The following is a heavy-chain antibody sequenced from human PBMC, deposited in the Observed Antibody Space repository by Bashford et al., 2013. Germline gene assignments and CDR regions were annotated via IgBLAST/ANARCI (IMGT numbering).Heavy chain of an antibody. D-gene: IGHD2-21*02. CDR3: ASSADCAGDCYNFDY. CDR1: GYTFTSYG. CDR2: ISAYNGNT. V-gene: IGHV1-18*01. J-gene: IGHJ4*02. Sequence: ASVKVSCKASGYTFTSYGISWVRQAPGQGLEWMGWISAYNGNTKYVQKLQGRVTMTTDTSTSTAYMELRSLRSDDTAVYYCASSADCAGDCYNFDYWGQGTLVTVSS.